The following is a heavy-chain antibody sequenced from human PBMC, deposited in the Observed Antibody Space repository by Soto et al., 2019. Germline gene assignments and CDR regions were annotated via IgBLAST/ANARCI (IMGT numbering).Heavy chain of an antibody. CDR1: GFTFSSYA. D-gene: IGHD2-21*01. Sequence: EVQLVESGGGLVQPGGSLRLSCAASGFTFSSYAMHWVRQAPGKGLEYVSAITSNGGHTDYASSVKGRFTISRDNSKNTLYLQMGSLRVEDMDVYDCARRIPFGYGMAVWGQGTTVTVSS. V-gene: IGHV3-64*01. CDR2: ITSNGGHT. CDR3: ARRIPFGYGMAV. J-gene: IGHJ6*02.